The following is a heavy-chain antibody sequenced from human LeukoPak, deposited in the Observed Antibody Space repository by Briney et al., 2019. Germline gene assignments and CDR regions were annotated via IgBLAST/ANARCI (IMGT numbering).Heavy chain of an antibody. D-gene: IGHD6-13*01. CDR2: IYHSGST. J-gene: IGHJ4*02. CDR3: ARAFISSSWGLFDY. CDR1: GGSISSGGYS. V-gene: IGHV4-30-2*01. Sequence: SETLPLTCAVSGGSISSGGYSWSWIRQPPGKGLEWIGYIYHSGSTYYNPSLKSRVTISVDRSKNQFSLKLSSVTAADTAVYYCARAFISSSWGLFDYWGQGTLVTVSS.